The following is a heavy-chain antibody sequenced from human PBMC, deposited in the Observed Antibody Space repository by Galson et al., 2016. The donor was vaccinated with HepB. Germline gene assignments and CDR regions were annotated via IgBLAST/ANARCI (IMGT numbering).Heavy chain of an antibody. CDR1: SGSFCRYF. D-gene: IGHD2-21*01. CDR2: IHHSGST. J-gene: IGHJ6*02. Sequence: SETLSLTCAVYSGSFCRYFWSWIRQSPGKGLEWIGEIHHSGSTHYNPSLKSRVSISGDTSENQFSLRLSSVTAADTAVYYCARSSTYCGGYCYSALAVWGQGTTVTVSS. CDR3: ARSSTYCGGYCYSALAV. V-gene: IGHV4-34*01.